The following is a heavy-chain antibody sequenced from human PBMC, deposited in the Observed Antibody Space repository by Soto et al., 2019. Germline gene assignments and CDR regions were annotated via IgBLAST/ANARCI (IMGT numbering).Heavy chain of an antibody. Sequence: EVQLVESGGGLVQPGGSLRLSCAASGFTFSSYWMHWFRQAPGKGLVWVSRIKTDGSSTNYADSVKGRFTISRDNAKNTVYLQMNSLRAEDTAVFYCARGVRGHYGFDVWGQGTVVTVSS. CDR1: GFTFSSYW. D-gene: IGHD3-10*01. CDR3: ARGVRGHYGFDV. V-gene: IGHV3-74*01. CDR2: IKTDGSST. J-gene: IGHJ3*01.